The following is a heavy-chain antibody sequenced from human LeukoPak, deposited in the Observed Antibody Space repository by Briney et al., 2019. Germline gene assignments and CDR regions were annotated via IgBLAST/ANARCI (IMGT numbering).Heavy chain of an antibody. CDR1: GFSFSNYA. Sequence: AASLRLSCAASGFSFSNYAMSWVRQAPGKGLEWVSSVSGRDDSTYYAASMKGRFTISRDTSKHTLYLQMNSLRAEDTAVYYCAKWGDYDILTGYYDPDYWGQGTLVTVSS. V-gene: IGHV3-23*01. J-gene: IGHJ4*02. D-gene: IGHD3-9*01. CDR3: AKWGDYDILTGYYDPDY. CDR2: VSGRDDST.